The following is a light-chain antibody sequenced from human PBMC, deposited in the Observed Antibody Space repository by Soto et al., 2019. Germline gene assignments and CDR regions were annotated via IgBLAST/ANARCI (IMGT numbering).Light chain of an antibody. CDR3: AAWDDTLNGRI. CDR1: DNGSKP. CDR2: DNN. Sequence: SYELTQPPSVSVAPGQTARITCGGSDNGSKPVHWYQQKPGQAPVLVVFDNNDRASGIPERLSGSNSGNTATLTISRVEAGDEADYYCAAWDDTLNGRIFGGGTKLTVL. V-gene: IGLV3-21*02. J-gene: IGLJ2*01.